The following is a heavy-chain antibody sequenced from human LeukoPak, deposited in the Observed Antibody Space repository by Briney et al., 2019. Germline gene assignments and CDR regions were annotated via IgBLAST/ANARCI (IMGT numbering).Heavy chain of an antibody. Sequence: GGSLRLSCAASGFAFNTYSMNWVRQAPGKGLEWVAVIWYDGSNKYYADSVKGRFTISRDNSKNTLYLQMNSLRAEDTAVYYCARDNPDGGGMDVWGQGTTVTVSS. CDR1: GFAFNTYS. V-gene: IGHV3-33*08. D-gene: IGHD3-16*01. CDR2: IWYDGSNK. J-gene: IGHJ6*02. CDR3: ARDNPDGGGMDV.